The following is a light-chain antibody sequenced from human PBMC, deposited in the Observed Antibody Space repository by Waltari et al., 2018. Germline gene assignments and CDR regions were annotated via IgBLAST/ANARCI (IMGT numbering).Light chain of an antibody. CDR2: GAS. CDR3: QQTYSVVAG. CDR1: QSIAGY. Sequence: DIRMTQSPSSLSASVGERVTITCRASQSIAGYLNWYQQKPRRHPKRLIYGASNWHSGVPSRFSGNEAGTDFTLTINSVQPEDFATYYCQQTYSVVAGFGQGTKVEIK. V-gene: IGKV1-39*01. J-gene: IGKJ1*01.